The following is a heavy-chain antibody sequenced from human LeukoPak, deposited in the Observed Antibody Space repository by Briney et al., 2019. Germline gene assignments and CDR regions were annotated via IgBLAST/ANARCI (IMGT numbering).Heavy chain of an antibody. J-gene: IGHJ4*02. CDR1: GGSISSGDYY. D-gene: IGHD1-26*01. Sequence: SQTLSLTCTVSGGSISSGDYYWSWIRQPPGKGLEWIGYIYYSGSTNYNPSLKSRVTISVDTSKNQFSLKLSSVTAADTAVYYCAREGNSGSSGASDYWGQGTLVTVSS. CDR3: AREGNSGSSGASDY. CDR2: IYYSGST. V-gene: IGHV4-61*08.